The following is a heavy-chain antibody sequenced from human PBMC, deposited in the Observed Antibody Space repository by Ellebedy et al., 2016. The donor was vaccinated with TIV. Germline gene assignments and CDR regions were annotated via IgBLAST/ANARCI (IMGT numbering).Heavy chain of an antibody. D-gene: IGHD6-6*01. CDR3: AKVRLGQYGMDV. CDR2: ISYDGSNK. J-gene: IGHJ6*02. V-gene: IGHV3-30*18. CDR1: GFTFSTYD. Sequence: GESLKTSCAASGFTFSTYDMPWVRQAPGKGLEWVAVISYDGSNKYYADSMKSRFTISRDNSKNTLYLQMNSLRAEDTAVYYCAKVRLGQYGMDVWGQGTTVAVSS.